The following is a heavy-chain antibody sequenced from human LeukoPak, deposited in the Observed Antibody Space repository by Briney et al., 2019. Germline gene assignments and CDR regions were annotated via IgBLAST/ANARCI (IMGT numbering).Heavy chain of an antibody. D-gene: IGHD3-22*01. CDR1: GFTFDDYG. V-gene: IGHV3-21*01. J-gene: IGHJ3*02. CDR2: ISSSSSYI. CDR3: ARDPRDSGYYSLGRRVAFDI. Sequence: GGSLRLSCAASGFTFDDYGMSWVRQAPGKGLEWVSSISSSSSYIYYADSVKGRFTISRDNAKNSLYLQMNSLRAEDTAVYYCARDPRDSGYYSLGRRVAFDIWGQGTMVTVSS.